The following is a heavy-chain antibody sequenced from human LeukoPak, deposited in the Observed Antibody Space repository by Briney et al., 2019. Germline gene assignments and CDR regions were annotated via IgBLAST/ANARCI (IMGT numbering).Heavy chain of an antibody. D-gene: IGHD5-24*01. V-gene: IGHV1-46*01. CDR1: GYTFTSYY. CDR3: AREFVEMATNLYYMDV. CDR2: INPSGGST. J-gene: IGHJ6*03. Sequence: ASVKVSCKASGYTFTSYYVHWVRQAPGQGLEWMGIINPSGGSTSYAQKFQGRVTMTRDTSTSTVCMELSSLRSEDTAVYYCAREFVEMATNLYYMDVWGKGTTVTVSS.